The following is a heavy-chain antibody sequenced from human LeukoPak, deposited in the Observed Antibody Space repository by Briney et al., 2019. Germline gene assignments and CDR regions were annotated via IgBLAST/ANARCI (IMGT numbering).Heavy chain of an antibody. V-gene: IGHV4-38-2*02. Sequence: SETLSLTCAVSGYSISSGYYWGWIRQPPGKGLEWIGSIYHSGSTYYNPSLKSRVTISVDTSQNQFSLRLSSVTAADTAVYYCARDRITYYGSGSFSFYYYGMAVWGKGTTVTVSS. J-gene: IGHJ6*04. CDR3: ARDRITYYGSGSFSFYYYGMAV. D-gene: IGHD3-10*01. CDR1: GYSISSGYY. CDR2: IYHSGST.